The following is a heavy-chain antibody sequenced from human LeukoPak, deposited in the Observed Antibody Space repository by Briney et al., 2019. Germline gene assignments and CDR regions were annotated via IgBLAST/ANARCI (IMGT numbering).Heavy chain of an antibody. J-gene: IGHJ4*02. Sequence: PGGSLRLSCAASGFTFSSYAMHWVRQAPGKGLEYVSAISSNGGSTSYANSVKGRFTISRDNSKNTVYLQMNSLRAEDTAVYYCARDIRAYSGYDYFDYWGQGTLVTVSS. D-gene: IGHD5-12*01. CDR3: ARDIRAYSGYDYFDY. CDR2: ISSNGGST. CDR1: GFTFSSYA. V-gene: IGHV3-64*01.